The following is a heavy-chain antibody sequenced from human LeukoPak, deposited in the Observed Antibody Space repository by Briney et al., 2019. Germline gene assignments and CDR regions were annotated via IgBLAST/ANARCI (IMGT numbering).Heavy chain of an antibody. Sequence: GGSLRLSCAASGFTFSSYGMSWVRQAPGKGLEWVSAITGSGGRTYYADSVKGRFTISRDNSKNTLYLQMNSLRAEDTAIYYCAKEYTGTFSPFPSYFDNWGQGTLVTVSS. J-gene: IGHJ4*02. D-gene: IGHD1-26*01. CDR2: ITGSGGRT. CDR1: GFTFSSYG. V-gene: IGHV3-23*01. CDR3: AKEYTGTFSPFPSYFDN.